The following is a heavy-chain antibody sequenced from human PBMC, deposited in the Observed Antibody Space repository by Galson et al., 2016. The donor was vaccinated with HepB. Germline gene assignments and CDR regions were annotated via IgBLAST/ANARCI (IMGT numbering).Heavy chain of an antibody. CDR3: ARYPGDPYDASTYFPGFDY. CDR2: MYYSGST. Sequence: SETLSPTCTVSGGSVSSGIYSWSWIWQPPGKGLEWIGSMYYSGSTHYNPSPKSRATITVDTSKNHVSLILTPVTAADTAVYYCARYPGDPYDASTYFPGFDYWGQGALVTVSS. J-gene: IGHJ4*02. V-gene: IGHV4-61*03. CDR1: GGSVSSGIYS. D-gene: IGHD3-22*01.